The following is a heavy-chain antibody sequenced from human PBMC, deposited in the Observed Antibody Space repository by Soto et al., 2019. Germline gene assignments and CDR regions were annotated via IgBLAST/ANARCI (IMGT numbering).Heavy chain of an antibody. CDR2: ISDNGVKT. CDR1: GFTFSSYG. Sequence: GGSLRLSCAASGFTFSSYGIHWVRQAPGKGLEWVSVISDNGVKTNYADSVKGRFTISRDNSKNTLYLQMNSLRAEDTALYYCAKGRSYYYYYGVDVWGQGTTVTVSS. CDR3: AKGRSYYYYYGVDV. V-gene: IGHV3-23*01. J-gene: IGHJ6*02.